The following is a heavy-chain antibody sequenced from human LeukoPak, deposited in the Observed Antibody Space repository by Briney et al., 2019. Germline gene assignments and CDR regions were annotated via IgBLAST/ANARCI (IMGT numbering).Heavy chain of an antibody. J-gene: IGHJ4*02. D-gene: IGHD6-19*01. CDR1: GFTFSSYS. V-gene: IGHV3-48*01. CDR2: ISSSSSTI. Sequence: GGSLRLSCAASGFTFSSYSMNWVRQAPGKGLEWVSYISSSSSTIYYADSVKGRFTISRDNAKNSLYLQMNSLRAEDTAVYYCAKDQRSIAVAGYFDYWGQGTLVTVSS. CDR3: AKDQRSIAVAGYFDY.